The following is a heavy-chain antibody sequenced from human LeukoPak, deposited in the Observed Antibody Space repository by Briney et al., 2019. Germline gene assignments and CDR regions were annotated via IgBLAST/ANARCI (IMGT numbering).Heavy chain of an antibody. CDR3: ARGKYCSSTSCRLGYCSGGSCYIEGQLDY. D-gene: IGHD2-15*01. Sequence: ASVKVSCKTSGYTFTTYGVSWVRQAPGQGLEWMGWISGYNGNTNYAQNLQGRVTMTTDTSTSTAYMELRSLRSDDTAVYYCARGKYCSSTSCRLGYCSGGSCYIEGQLDYWGQGTLVTVSS. CDR1: GYTFTTYG. CDR2: ISGYNGNT. V-gene: IGHV1-18*04. J-gene: IGHJ4*02.